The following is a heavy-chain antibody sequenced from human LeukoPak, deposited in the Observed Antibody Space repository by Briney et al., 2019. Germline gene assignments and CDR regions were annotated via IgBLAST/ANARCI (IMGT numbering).Heavy chain of an antibody. J-gene: IGHJ6*02. CDR1: GYTFTSYG. CDR3: ARDGTLNYRYYYYGMDV. CDR2: ISAYNDNT. D-gene: IGHD1-7*01. Sequence: ASVKVSRKASGYTFTSYGISWVRQAPGQGLEWMGWISAYNDNTNYAQKLQGRVTMTTDTSTSTAYMELRSLRSDDTAVYYCARDGTLNYRYYYYGMDVWGQGTTVTVSS. V-gene: IGHV1-18*01.